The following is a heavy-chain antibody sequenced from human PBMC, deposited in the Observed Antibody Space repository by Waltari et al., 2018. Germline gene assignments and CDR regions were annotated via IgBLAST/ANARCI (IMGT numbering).Heavy chain of an antibody. J-gene: IGHJ4*02. Sequence: QLQLQESGPGLVKPSETLSLTCTVSGGSISSSSYYWGWIRQPPGKGLEWIGSIYYSGSTYYNPSLKSRVTMTEDTSTDTAYMELSSLRSEDTAVYYCATGGSYSINWGQGTLVTVSS. D-gene: IGHD1-26*01. CDR3: ATGGSYSIN. CDR2: IYYSGST. CDR1: GGSISSSSYY. V-gene: IGHV4-39*07.